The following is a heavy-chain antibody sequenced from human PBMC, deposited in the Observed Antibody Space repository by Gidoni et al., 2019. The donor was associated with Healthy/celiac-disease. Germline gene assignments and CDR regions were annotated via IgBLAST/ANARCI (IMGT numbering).Heavy chain of an antibody. CDR1: GFTFSRYA. J-gene: IGHJ6*02. D-gene: IGHD3-10*01. CDR2: ISYDGSNK. Sequence: QVQLVESGGGVVQPGRSLRLSCAASGFTFSRYAMPWVRQAPGKGLEWVAVISYDGSNKYYADSVKGRFTISRDNSKNTLYLQMNSLRAEDTAVYYCARGLDYYGSGSYGDYYYYGMDVWGQGTTVTVSS. V-gene: IGHV3-30*01. CDR3: ARGLDYYGSGSYGDYYYYGMDV.